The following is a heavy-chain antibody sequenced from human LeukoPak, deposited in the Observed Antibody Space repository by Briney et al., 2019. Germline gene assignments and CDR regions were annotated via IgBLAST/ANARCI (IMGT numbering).Heavy chain of an antibody. CDR3: AKDVSSSSSTGDAFDI. V-gene: IGHV3-9*01. CDR1: GFTFDDYA. D-gene: IGHD6-13*01. Sequence: PGGSLRLSCAASGFTFDDYAMHWVRQAPGKGLEWVSGISWNSGSIGYADSVKGRFTISRDNAKNSLYLQMNSLRAEDTALYYCAKDVSSSSSTGDAFDIWGQGTMVTVSS. CDR2: ISWNSGSI. J-gene: IGHJ3*02.